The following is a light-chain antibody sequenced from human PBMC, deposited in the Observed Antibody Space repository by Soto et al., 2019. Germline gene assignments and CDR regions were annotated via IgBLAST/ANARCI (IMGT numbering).Light chain of an antibody. CDR2: SNN. V-gene: IGLV1-47*02. CDR1: SSNIGSNY. Sequence: QSVLTQPPSASGTPGQRVTISCSGSSSNIGSNYVYWYQQLPGTAPKLLIYSNNQRPSGVPDRFSGSKSGTSASLAISGLRSEDEADYYCQSYDSSLSAYVFGTGTKLTVL. J-gene: IGLJ1*01. CDR3: QSYDSSLSAYV.